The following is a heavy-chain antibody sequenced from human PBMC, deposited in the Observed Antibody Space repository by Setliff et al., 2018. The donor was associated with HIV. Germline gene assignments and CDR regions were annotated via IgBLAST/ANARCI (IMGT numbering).Heavy chain of an antibody. Sequence: ASVKVSCKASGYTFTDYYIHWVRQAPGQGLEWMGIINPSSGGTTYAQIFQGRVTMTRDTSTSTVYMELRSLRSDDTAVYYCARSSSNWYYYYYMDVWGKGTTVTVSS. V-gene: IGHV1-46*01. D-gene: IGHD6-13*01. CDR3: ARSSSNWYYYYYMDV. J-gene: IGHJ6*03. CDR1: GYTFTDYY. CDR2: INPSSGGT.